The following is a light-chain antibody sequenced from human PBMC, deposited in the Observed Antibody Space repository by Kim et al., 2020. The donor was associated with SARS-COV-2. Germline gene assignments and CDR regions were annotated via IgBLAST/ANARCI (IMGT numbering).Light chain of an antibody. CDR3: YSAADNNSWV. V-gene: IGLV3-27*01. CDR2: NDG. CDR1: VLAKKY. J-gene: IGLJ3*02. Sequence: QTARISCAGDVLAKKYARWFQQKPGQAPVLVTYNDGGRPSVIPERFAGSSSGTTVTLTISGAQVDDEADYYCYSAADNNSWVFGGGTQLTVL.